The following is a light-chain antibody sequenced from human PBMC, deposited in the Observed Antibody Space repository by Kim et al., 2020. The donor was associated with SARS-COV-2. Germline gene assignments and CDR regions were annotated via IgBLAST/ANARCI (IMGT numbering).Light chain of an antibody. Sequence: EIVLTQSPATLSSSPGERVTLSCRASQNVRTYLAWYQQKAGQAPRLLIYNASNRATGIPARFSGSGSGTDFTLTISSLEPEDFAVYYCQLRSNWPPWTFGQGTKV. J-gene: IGKJ1*01. V-gene: IGKV3-11*01. CDR1: QNVRTY. CDR2: NAS. CDR3: QLRSNWPPWT.